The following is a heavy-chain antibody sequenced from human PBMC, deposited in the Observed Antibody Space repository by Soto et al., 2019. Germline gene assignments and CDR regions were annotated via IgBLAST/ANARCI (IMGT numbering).Heavy chain of an antibody. D-gene: IGHD5-18*01. CDR1: GGSISSGDYY. J-gene: IGHJ5*02. Sequence: SETLSLTCTVSGGSISSGDYYWSWIRQPPGKGLEWIGYIYYSGSTYYNPSLKSRVTISVDTSKNQFSLKLSSVTAADTAVYYCARGRWIQLSVEWFDPWGQGTLVTVSS. V-gene: IGHV4-30-4*01. CDR2: IYYSGST. CDR3: ARGRWIQLSVEWFDP.